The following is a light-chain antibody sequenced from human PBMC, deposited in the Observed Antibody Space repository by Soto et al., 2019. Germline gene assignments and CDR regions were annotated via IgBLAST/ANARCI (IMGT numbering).Light chain of an antibody. CDR2: GAS. Sequence: EIVMTQSPATLSLSPGERAALSCRASQGISSELAWYQQKPGQPPRLLIYGASTRATGVPARFTGSGSGSDFTLPISGLQSEDFAVYYCQQGHNVPLTFGQGTRLEI. CDR3: QQGHNVPLT. V-gene: IGKV3-15*01. CDR1: QGISSE. J-gene: IGKJ2*01.